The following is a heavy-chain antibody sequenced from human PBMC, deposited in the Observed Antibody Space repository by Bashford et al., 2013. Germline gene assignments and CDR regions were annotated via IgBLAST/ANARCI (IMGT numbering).Heavy chain of an antibody. V-gene: IGHV4-59*02. J-gene: IGHJ3*02. Sequence: SETLSLTCTVSGGSVNSYYWSWIRQPHGRDWSGLGMSLTWAHQLXPSLKSRVTISVDKSENQFSLKLSSVAAADTAVYYCARVWFGLLPPAFDIWGQGTLVTVSS. CDR2: SLTWAH. CDR1: GGSVNSYY. CDR3: ARVWFGLLPPAFDI. D-gene: IGHD3-10*01.